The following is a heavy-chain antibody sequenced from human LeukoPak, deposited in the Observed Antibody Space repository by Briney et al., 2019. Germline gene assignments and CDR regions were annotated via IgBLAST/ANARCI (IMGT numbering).Heavy chain of an antibody. D-gene: IGHD3-10*01. V-gene: IGHV3-53*01. CDR2: IYSGGNT. CDR3: VRGYGSGSYFGALDS. CDR1: GFTVSSNY. Sequence: PGGSLRLSCAASGFTVSSNYMSWVRQAPGKGLEWVSVIYSGGNTYYADSVKGRFTISRDNSKNTLYLQMNSLRAEDTAVYYCVRGYGSGSYFGALDSWGQGTLVTVSS. J-gene: IGHJ4*02.